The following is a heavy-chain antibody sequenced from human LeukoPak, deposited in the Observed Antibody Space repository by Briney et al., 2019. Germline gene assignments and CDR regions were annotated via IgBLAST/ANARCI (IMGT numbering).Heavy chain of an antibody. D-gene: IGHD6-19*01. J-gene: IGHJ1*01. CDR1: GCTFTDSY. CDR3: TRASSGWYIYFQQ. Sequence: ASVKVSCKASGCTFTDSYIHWVRQAPGQGLEWMGWINPNSGGTDYAQKFQGRVIMTRDTSITTAYMELSRLRSDDTAVYYCTRASSGWYIYFQQWGQGTLVTVSS. V-gene: IGHV1-2*02. CDR2: INPNSGGT.